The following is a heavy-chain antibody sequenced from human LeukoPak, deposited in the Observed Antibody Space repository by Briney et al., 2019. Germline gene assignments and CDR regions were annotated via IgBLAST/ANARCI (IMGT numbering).Heavy chain of an antibody. CDR2: ISRSSSTI. CDR3: ARLYCSGGSCYKGAGDY. CDR1: GLTFDNYN. J-gene: IGHJ4*02. V-gene: IGHV3-48*01. Sequence: GGSLRLSCAASGLTFDNYNMNWVRQAPGKGLEWISYISRSSSTIYYAGSVKGRFTVSRDNAKNSLYLQMNSLRAEDTAVYYCARLYCSGGSCYKGAGDYWGQGTLVTVSS. D-gene: IGHD2-15*01.